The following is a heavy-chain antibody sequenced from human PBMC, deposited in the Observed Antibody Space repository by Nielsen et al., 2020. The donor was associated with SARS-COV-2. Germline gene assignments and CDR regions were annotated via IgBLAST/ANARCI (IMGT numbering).Heavy chain of an antibody. J-gene: IGHJ1*01. CDR1: GFTFSNPW. CDR2: IKSKVDGGTT. CDR3: TTGGITMVRGVMQY. Sequence: GESLKISCAASGFTFSNPWMNWVRQAPGKGLEWVGRIKSKVDGGTTDYAVPVKGRFTISRDDSKNTLYLQMNSLKTEDTAVYYCTTGGITMVRGVMQYWGQGTLVTVSP. V-gene: IGHV3-15*01. D-gene: IGHD3-10*01.